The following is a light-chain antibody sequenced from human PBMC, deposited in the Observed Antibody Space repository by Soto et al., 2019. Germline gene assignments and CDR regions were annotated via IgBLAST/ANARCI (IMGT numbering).Light chain of an antibody. CDR3: QQRSSLPPT. J-gene: IGKJ1*01. V-gene: IGKV1-39*01. CDR2: TAA. CDR1: QSISSN. Sequence: DIPMTKSPSSLSASVGDRVTITCRASQSISSNLNWYQQKQGKAPKLLIYTAASLQSGVPSRFSGSGSGTDFTLTIASVQLEDFATYYCQQRSSLPPTFGQGTKVEIK.